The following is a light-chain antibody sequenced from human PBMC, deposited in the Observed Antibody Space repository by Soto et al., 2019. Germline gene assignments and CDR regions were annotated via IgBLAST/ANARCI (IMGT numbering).Light chain of an antibody. CDR3: QQRSTTPWT. Sequence: DIQMTQSPSSLSASVGDRVTITGRASQSIDTYLNWYQQKPGKDPKFLISAASTLYSGVPSRFRGSVSGTDFNLTISSLQSEDCATYECQQRSTTPWTFGQGTKVDIK. CDR1: QSIDTY. CDR2: AAS. J-gene: IGKJ1*01. V-gene: IGKV1-39*01.